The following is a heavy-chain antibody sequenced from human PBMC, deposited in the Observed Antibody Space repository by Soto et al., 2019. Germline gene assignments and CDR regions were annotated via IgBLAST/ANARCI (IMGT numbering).Heavy chain of an antibody. CDR3: ARGSYYYDNSGYLH. Sequence: KSXETLSLTCSVHGASFSGFFWTWTRQSPGKGLEWIGEINHSGRTNLNPSLKSRVTISVDTSKKQFYLNLSSVTAADTAVYYCARGSYYYDNSGYLHWGQGTLVTVYS. CDR2: INHSGRT. V-gene: IGHV4-34*01. J-gene: IGHJ4*02. D-gene: IGHD3-22*01. CDR1: GASFSGFF.